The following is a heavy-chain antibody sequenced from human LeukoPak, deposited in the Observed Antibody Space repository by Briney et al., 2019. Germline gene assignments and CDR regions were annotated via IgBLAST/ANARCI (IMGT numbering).Heavy chain of an antibody. D-gene: IGHD2-2*02. J-gene: IGHJ4*02. CDR2: ISSSSSTI. CDR1: GFTFSSYS. V-gene: IGHV3-48*01. CDR3: ARHGRYCSSTSCYTY. Sequence: GGSLRLSCAASGFTFSSYSMNWVRQAPGKGLECVSYISSSSSTIYYADSVKGRFTISRDNAKNSLYLQMNSLRAEDTAVYYCARHGRYCSSTSCYTYWGQGTLVTVSS.